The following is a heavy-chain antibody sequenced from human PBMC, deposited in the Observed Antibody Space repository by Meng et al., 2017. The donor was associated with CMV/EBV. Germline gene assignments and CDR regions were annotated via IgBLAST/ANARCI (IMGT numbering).Heavy chain of an antibody. CDR2: INHSGST. CDR1: GGSFSGYY. J-gene: IGHJ6*02. V-gene: IGHV4-34*01. Sequence: SQTLSLTCAVYGGSFSGYYWSWIRQPPGKGLEWIGEINHSGSTNYNPSLKSRVTISVDTSKNQFSLKLSPVTAADTAVYYCARGSPEWLLFGDYYYGMDVWGQGTTVTVSS. D-gene: IGHD3-3*01. CDR3: ARGSPEWLLFGDYYYGMDV.